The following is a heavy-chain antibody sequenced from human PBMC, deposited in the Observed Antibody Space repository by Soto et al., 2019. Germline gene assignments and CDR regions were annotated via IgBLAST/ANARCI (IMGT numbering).Heavy chain of an antibody. D-gene: IGHD3-16*01. V-gene: IGHV4-59*01. CDR1: GGSMSGYY. CDR2: IFYTGST. CDR3: ARSGHSFGGVV. J-gene: IGHJ4*02. Sequence: SETLSLTCTVSGGSMSGYYCSWIRQPPGKGLEYIGYIFYTGSTSYNASLTSRVAISLDTPNNQISLKLKSVTAADTAVYYWARSGHSFGGVVWGQGILVIVSS.